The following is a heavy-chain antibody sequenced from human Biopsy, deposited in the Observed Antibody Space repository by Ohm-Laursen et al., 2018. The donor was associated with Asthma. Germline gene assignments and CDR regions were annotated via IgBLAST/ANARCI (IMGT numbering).Heavy chain of an antibody. CDR3: ARVQKSPGDRWFDP. D-gene: IGHD7-27*01. V-gene: IGHV1-2*06. CDR1: AYTFIGYH. J-gene: IGHJ5*02. Sequence: ASVKVSCKASAYTFIGYHLHWVRQAPGEGLEWMGRINPNGGATIYAQKFQGRVTMTRDASISTAYMELSRLTSDDTAVYYCARVQKSPGDRWFDPWGQGTLVTVSS. CDR2: INPNGGAT.